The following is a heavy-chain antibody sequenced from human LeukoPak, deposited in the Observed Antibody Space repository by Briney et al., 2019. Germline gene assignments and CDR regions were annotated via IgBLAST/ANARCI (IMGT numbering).Heavy chain of an antibody. D-gene: IGHD3-10*01. CDR2: ISSSSSYI. CDR1: GFTFSSYS. V-gene: IGHV3-21*01. J-gene: IGHJ4*02. CDR3: ARDRDPLVRCDY. Sequence: GGSLRLSCAASGFTFSSYSMNWVRQAPGKGLEWVSSISSSSSYIYYAYSVKGRFTISRDNAKNSLYLQMNSLRAEDTDVYYCARDRDPLVRCDYWGQGTLVTVSS.